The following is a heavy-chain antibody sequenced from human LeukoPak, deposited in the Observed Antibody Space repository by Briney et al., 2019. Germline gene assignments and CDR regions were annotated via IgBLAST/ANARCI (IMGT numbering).Heavy chain of an antibody. CDR1: GFTFSSYS. V-gene: IGHV3-21*01. J-gene: IGHJ4*02. CDR3: ARGDILTGYYAY. CDR2: ISSSSSYI. D-gene: IGHD3-9*01. Sequence: GGSLRLSCAASGFTFSSYSMNWVRQAPGKGLEWVSSISSSSSYIYYADSVKGRCTISRDNAKNSLYLQMNSLRAEDTAVYYCARGDILTGYYAYWGQGTLVTVSS.